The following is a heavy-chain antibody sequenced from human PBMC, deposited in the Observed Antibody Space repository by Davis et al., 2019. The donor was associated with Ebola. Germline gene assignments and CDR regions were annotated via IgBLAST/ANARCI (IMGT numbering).Heavy chain of an antibody. CDR2: ISAYNGNT. V-gene: IGHV1-18*01. J-gene: IGHJ3*02. D-gene: IGHD2-2*01. CDR3: ARGVGYCISTNCPVFAFDI. CDR1: GYTFTSYG. Sequence: AASVKVSCKASGYTFTSYGISWVRQAPGQGLEWMGWISAYNGNTNYAQKLQGRVTMTTDTSTSTAYMELRSLRSDDTAVYYCARGVGYCISTNCPVFAFDIWGQGTMVTVSS.